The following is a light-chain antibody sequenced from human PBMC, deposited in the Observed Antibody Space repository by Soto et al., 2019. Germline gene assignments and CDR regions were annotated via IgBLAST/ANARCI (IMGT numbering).Light chain of an antibody. CDR3: QQSYSTPRIT. J-gene: IGKJ5*01. CDR1: QSLSNW. V-gene: IGKV1-5*01. CDR2: DVS. Sequence: DIQMTQSPSSLSASVGDRVTITCRASQSLSNWLAWYQQKPGKAPKLLIFDVSSLESGVPSRFSGSGSGAEFILTISSLQPDDFANYYCQQSYSTPRITFGQGTRLEIK.